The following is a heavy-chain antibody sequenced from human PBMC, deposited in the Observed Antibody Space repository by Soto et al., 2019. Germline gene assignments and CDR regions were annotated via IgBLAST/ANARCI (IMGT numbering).Heavy chain of an antibody. CDR1: GGSVSSGSYY. V-gene: IGHV4-61*01. J-gene: IGHJ4*02. CDR3: AREREYCSGGSCYSILDY. D-gene: IGHD2-15*01. CDR2: IYYSGST. Sequence: SETLSLTCTVSGGSVSSGSYYWSWIRQPPGKGLEWIGYIYYSGSTNYNPSLKSRVTISVDTSKNQFSLKLSSVTAADTAVYYCAREREYCSGGSCYSILDYRGQGPLFTVSS.